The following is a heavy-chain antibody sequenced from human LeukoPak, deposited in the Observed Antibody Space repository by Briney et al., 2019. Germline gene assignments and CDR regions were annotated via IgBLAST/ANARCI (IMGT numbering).Heavy chain of an antibody. Sequence: PSETLSLTCAVSGGSVSSGGYSWSWIRQPPGKGLEWIGYIYHSGSTYYNPSLKSRVTISVDRSKNQFSLKLSSVTAADTAVYYCARGGKLDYGMDVWGQGTTVTVSS. CDR2: IYHSGST. D-gene: IGHD6-6*01. CDR3: ARGGKLDYGMDV. V-gene: IGHV4-30-2*01. J-gene: IGHJ6*02. CDR1: GGSVSSGGYS.